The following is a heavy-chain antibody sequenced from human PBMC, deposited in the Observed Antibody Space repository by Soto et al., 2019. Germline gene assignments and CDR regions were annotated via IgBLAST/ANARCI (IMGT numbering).Heavy chain of an antibody. CDR3: ASGASRWYPYFFDS. V-gene: IGHV1-69*01. J-gene: IGHJ4*02. CDR1: EGTFNSCA. D-gene: IGHD6-13*01. CDR2: IIPYYNTL. Sequence: QAQVVQSGAEVRKPGSSVKLSCKASEGTFNSCAIAWVRQAPGQGLEWMGGIIPYYNTLNYAQKFQDRVTITADDSTNTVHMELSSLRSDDTAVYFCASGASRWYPYFFDSWAQGTLVILSS.